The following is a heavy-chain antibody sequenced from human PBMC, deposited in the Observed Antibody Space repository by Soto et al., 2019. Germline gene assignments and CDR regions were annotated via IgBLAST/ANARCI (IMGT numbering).Heavy chain of an antibody. CDR2: INSDGCST. J-gene: IGHJ6*02. D-gene: IGHD3-10*01. V-gene: IGHV3-74*01. Sequence: PGGYLRISSAASEFPFSSDWIPCVRQAPGKGLVWVSRINSDGCSTSYADSVKGGLTLSRDNAENTLYLQMNSLRAEDTAVYYCATEAYYFATSSALDVWGRGT. CDR1: EFPFSSDW. CDR3: ATEAYYFATSSALDV.